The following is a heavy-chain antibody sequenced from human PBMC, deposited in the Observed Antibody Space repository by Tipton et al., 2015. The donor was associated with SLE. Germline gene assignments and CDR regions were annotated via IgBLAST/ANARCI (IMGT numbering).Heavy chain of an antibody. CDR1: GFTFSSYW. J-gene: IGHJ6*03. D-gene: IGHD1-26*01. CDR2: IKEDGSDK. CDR3: ARDAGSLEDYMDV. V-gene: IGHV3-7*01. Sequence: SLRLSCAASGFTFSSYWMSLVRQTPGKGLEWVANIKEDGSDKYYLDSVKGRFTSSRNNAKNSLWLQINSLRVEDTAVYYFARDAGSLEDYMDVWGKGTTVTVS.